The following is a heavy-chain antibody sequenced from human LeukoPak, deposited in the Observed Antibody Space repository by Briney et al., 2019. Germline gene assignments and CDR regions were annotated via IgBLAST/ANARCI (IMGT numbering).Heavy chain of an antibody. Sequence: SETLSLTCTVSGGSISSYYWSWIRQPPGKGLEWIGYIYYSGSTKYNPSLKSRVSISVDTSKNQFALKLSSVTAADTAVYYCARGAGAGYNLQPFDYWGQGTLVTVSS. D-gene: IGHD5-24*01. CDR3: ARGAGAGYNLQPFDY. CDR1: GGSISSYY. CDR2: IYYSGST. J-gene: IGHJ4*02. V-gene: IGHV4-59*08.